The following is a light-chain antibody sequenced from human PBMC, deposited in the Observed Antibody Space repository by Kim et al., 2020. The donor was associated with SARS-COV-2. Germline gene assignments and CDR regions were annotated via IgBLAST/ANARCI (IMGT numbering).Light chain of an antibody. CDR2: EVN. Sequence: QSALTQPPSASGSPGQSVTISCAGTSSDVGGYNYVSWYQQHPGKVPKLMIYEVNMRPSGVPDRFSGSKSGNTASLTVSGLQAEDEADYYCSSYIGSNFYVLFGGGTQLTVL. V-gene: IGLV2-8*01. CDR3: SSYIGSNFYVL. CDR1: SSDVGGYNY. J-gene: IGLJ2*01.